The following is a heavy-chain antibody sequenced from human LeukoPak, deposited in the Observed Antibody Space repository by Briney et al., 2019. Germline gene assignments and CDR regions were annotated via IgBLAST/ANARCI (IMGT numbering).Heavy chain of an antibody. CDR2: INPSGGST. CDR3: ARTGAAVDAFDI. V-gene: IGHV1-46*03. D-gene: IGHD1-14*01. Sequence: ASVKVSCKASGYTFTGYYMHWVRQAPGQGLEWMGIINPSGGSTSYAQKFQGRVTMTRDTSTSTVYMELSSLRSEDTAVYYCARTGAAVDAFDIWGQGTMVTVSS. CDR1: GYTFTGYY. J-gene: IGHJ3*02.